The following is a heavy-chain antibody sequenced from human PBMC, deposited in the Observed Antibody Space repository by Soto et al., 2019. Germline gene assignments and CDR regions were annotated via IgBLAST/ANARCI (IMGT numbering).Heavy chain of an antibody. D-gene: IGHD3-10*01. CDR2: VSANGQGI. Sequence: PGGSLRLSCAASGFTFSSSAISWVRQAPGKGLEWVSVVSANGQGIYYAGSVRGRFTISRDNSKNTVFLHMDSLSAEDTAVYYCATDRHYPRAYFHYWGQGTLVTVSS. CDR3: ATDRHYPRAYFHY. J-gene: IGHJ4*02. CDR1: GFTFSSSA. V-gene: IGHV3-23*01.